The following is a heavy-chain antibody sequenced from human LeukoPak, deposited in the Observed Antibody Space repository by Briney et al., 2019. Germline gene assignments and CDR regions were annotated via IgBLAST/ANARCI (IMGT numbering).Heavy chain of an antibody. J-gene: IGHJ4*02. CDR1: GFTFSSYS. Sequence: GGSLRLSCAASGFTFSSYSMYWVRQAPGKGLEWVSYISSSSSTIYYADSVKGRFTISRDNAKNSLYLQMNSLRAEDTAVYYCARDRISPETYYDFWSGYSLPIYFDYWGQGTLVTVSS. D-gene: IGHD3-3*01. CDR3: ARDRISPETYYDFWSGYSLPIYFDY. V-gene: IGHV3-48*01. CDR2: ISSSSSTI.